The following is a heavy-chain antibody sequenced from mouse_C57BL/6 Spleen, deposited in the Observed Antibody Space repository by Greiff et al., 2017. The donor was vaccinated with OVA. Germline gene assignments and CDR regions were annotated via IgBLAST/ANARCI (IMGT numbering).Heavy chain of an antibody. V-gene: IGHV7-3*01. CDR3: ASYYYGSSYDAMDY. J-gene: IGHJ4*01. CDR2: IRNKANGYTT. Sequence: EVHLVESGGGLVQPGGSLSLSCAASGFTFTDYYMSWVRQPPGKALEWLGFIRNKANGYTTEYSASVKGRFTISRDNSQSILYLQMNALRAEDSATYYCASYYYGSSYDAMDYWGQGTSVTVSS. D-gene: IGHD1-1*01. CDR1: GFTFTDYY.